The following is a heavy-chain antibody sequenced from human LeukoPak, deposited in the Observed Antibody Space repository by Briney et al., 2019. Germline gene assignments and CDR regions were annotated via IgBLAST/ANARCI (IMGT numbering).Heavy chain of an antibody. CDR3: ARHTRRGYGDAFDI. CDR1: GGSFSGYY. V-gene: IGHV4-34*01. J-gene: IGHJ3*02. D-gene: IGHD1-1*01. CDR2: INHSGST. Sequence: PSETLSLTCAVYGGSFSGYYWSWIRQPPGKGLEWIGEINHSGSTNYNPSLKSRVTISVDTSKNQFSLKLSSVTAADTAVYYCARHTRRGYGDAFDIWGQGTMVTVSS.